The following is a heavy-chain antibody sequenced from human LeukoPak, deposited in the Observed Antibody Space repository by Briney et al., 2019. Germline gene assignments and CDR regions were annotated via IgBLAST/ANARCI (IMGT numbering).Heavy chain of an antibody. CDR3: GRGSTSTRGGWFDP. V-gene: IGHV3-23*01. D-gene: IGHD2-2*01. CDR1: GFTFNSCA. J-gene: IGHJ5*02. Sequence: GGSLRLSCAASGFTFNSCATSWVRQAPEEGLEWVATISGSGGGTYYADSVKGRFTISRDDSKNTLYLKMSSLRAEDTDVYYCGRGSTSTRGGWFDPWGPGTLVTVSS. CDR2: ISGSGGGT.